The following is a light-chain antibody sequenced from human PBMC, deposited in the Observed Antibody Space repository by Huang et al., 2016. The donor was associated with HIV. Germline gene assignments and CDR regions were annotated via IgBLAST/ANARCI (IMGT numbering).Light chain of an antibody. CDR2: GAS. CDR1: QSVLYSSNNKND. CDR3: QQYYSTPPT. V-gene: IGKV4-1*01. Sequence: DIVMTQSPDSLAVSLGERATIHCKSSQSVLYSSNNKNDLAWYQQKPGQPPRLLIYGASTRESGVPDRFSGSGSGTDFTLTISSLQAEDVAVYYCQQYYSTPPTFGGGTKVEIK. J-gene: IGKJ4*01.